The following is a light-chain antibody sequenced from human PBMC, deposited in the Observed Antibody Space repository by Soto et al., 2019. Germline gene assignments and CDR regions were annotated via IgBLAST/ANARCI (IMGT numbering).Light chain of an antibody. V-gene: IGKV1-6*01. CDR2: AAS. CDR1: QGIGND. J-gene: IGKJ1*01. Sequence: AIQLSQSPSSLSASVGDRVTISCRASQGIGNDLAWYQQKPGKAPRLLIFAASNLQSGVPSRFSGSGSGTDFTLTISSLQTEDFALYYCQQSYSTPRTFGQGTKVDIK. CDR3: QQSYSTPRT.